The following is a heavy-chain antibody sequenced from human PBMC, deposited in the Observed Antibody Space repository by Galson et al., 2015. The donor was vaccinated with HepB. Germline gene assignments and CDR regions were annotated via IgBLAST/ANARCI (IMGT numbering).Heavy chain of an antibody. Sequence: SVKVSCKASGGTFSSYAISWVRQAPGQGLEWMGGIIPIFGTANYAQKFQGRVTITADESTSTAYMELSSLRSEDTAVYYCARKEVYYYYGMDVWGQGTTVTVSS. V-gene: IGHV1-69*13. CDR2: IIPIFGTA. J-gene: IGHJ6*02. CDR3: ARKEVYYYYGMDV. CDR1: GGTFSSYA.